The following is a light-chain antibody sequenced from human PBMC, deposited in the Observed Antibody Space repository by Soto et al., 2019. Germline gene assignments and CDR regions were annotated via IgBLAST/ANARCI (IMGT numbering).Light chain of an antibody. V-gene: IGLV2-14*01. J-gene: IGLJ1*01. CDR3: SSYTSSSTYV. CDR2: DVN. CDR1: SSDVGGYNY. Sequence: QSALTQPASVSGSPGQSIAISCTGTSSDVGGYNYVSWYQQHPGKATKLMVYDVNDRPSGVSDRFSGSKSGNTASLTISGLQAEDEADYYCSSYTSSSTYVFGTGTKVTVL.